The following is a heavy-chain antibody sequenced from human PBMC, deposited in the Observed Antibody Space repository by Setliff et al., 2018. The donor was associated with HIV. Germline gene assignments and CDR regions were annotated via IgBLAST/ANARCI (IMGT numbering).Heavy chain of an antibody. J-gene: IGHJ5*01. V-gene: IGHV4-61*09. CDR3: ATNSDSLHNYFDS. Sequence: KPSETLSLTCSVSGDSISSGHYWTWIRQPAGKGLEWIGHIYSSGSATYSPSLESRATISMDTSKNQFSLKLTSLTAADTAVYFCATNSDSLHNYFDSWGRGTLVTVSS. D-gene: IGHD2-8*01. CDR2: IYSSGSA. CDR1: GDSISSGHY.